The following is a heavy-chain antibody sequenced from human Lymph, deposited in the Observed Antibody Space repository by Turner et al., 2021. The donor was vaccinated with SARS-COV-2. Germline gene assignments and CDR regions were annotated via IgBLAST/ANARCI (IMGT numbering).Heavy chain of an antibody. CDR2: ISSTSSYI. V-gene: IGHV3-21*01. CDR1: TFTISTYS. CDR3: ARDIPTTADYFDC. D-gene: IGHD4-17*01. J-gene: IGHJ4*02. Sequence: LQEVGSGRVQLGPSLCLTRSCSASTFTISTYSMNWVRQAPGKGLEWISSISSTSSYIYYADSVKGRFTISRDDAKNSLFLQMNSLRAEDTAVYYCARDIPTTADYFDCWGQGTLVTVSS.